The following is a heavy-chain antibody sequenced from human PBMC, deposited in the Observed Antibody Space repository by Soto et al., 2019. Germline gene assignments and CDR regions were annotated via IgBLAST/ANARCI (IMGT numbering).Heavy chain of an antibody. J-gene: IGHJ5*02. Sequence: PPETRSLTCTVSGDSVSSINYYWNWIRQPPGKGLEWTGHIYYTGSTNYNPSLKTPLTISEDTAQNQYCLKLNAVTAADTGTEHCGRDRGDGSKNRWFDPWGQGTLVTVS. D-gene: IGHD3-10*01. CDR1: GDSVSSINYY. CDR2: IYYTGST. V-gene: IGHV4-61*01. CDR3: GRDRGDGSKNRWFDP.